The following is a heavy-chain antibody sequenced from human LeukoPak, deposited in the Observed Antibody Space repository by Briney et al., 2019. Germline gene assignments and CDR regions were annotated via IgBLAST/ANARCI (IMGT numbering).Heavy chain of an antibody. V-gene: IGHV4-59*01. CDR1: GGSFSGYY. CDR2: VYYTGST. D-gene: IGHD1-1*01. CDR3: ARRVARTGIYAFDI. J-gene: IGHJ3*02. Sequence: PSETLSLNCAVYGGSFSGYYWSWIRQPPGKGLEWIGYVYYTGSTNYNPSLKSRVTMPVDTSKIQFSLKLSSVTAADTAVYYCARRVARTGIYAFDIWGQGTMVTVSS.